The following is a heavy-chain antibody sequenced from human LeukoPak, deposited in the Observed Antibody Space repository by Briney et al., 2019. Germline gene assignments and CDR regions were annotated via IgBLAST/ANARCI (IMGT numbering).Heavy chain of an antibody. J-gene: IGHJ4*02. D-gene: IGHD5-18*01. CDR3: AREGYSYGHDY. CDR1: GFTFSSYS. CDR2: ISSGSSTI. V-gene: IGHV3-48*04. Sequence: GGSLRLSCAASGFTFSSYSMNWVRQAPGKGLEWVSYISSGSSTIYYADSVKGRFTISRDNAKNSLYLQMNSLRAGDTAVYYCAREGYSYGHDYWGQGTLVTVSS.